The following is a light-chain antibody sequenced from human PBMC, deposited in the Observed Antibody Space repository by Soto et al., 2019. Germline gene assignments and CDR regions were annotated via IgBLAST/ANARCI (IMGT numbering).Light chain of an antibody. CDR2: GAS. CDR3: QQYNNWPPYT. CDR1: QSVSSN. J-gene: IGKJ5*01. V-gene: IGKV3-15*01. Sequence: SPATLSVSPGERATLSCRASQSVSSNLAWYQQKPGQAPRLLIYGASTRATGIPARFSGSGSGTEFTPTISSLQSEDFAVYYCQQYNNWPPYTFGQGTRPEIK.